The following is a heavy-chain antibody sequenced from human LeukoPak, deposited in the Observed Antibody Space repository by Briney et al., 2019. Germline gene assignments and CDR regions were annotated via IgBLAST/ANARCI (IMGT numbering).Heavy chain of an antibody. D-gene: IGHD3-22*01. CDR1: GGSLSGYY. Sequence: PSETLSLTCAVYGGSLSGYYWSWIRQPPGKGLEWIGEINHSGSTIYSPSLKSRVTISVDTSKNQFSLKLSSVTAADTAVYYCARGGLISSGYYPRAYFDYWGQGTLVSVSS. J-gene: IGHJ4*02. CDR2: INHSGST. V-gene: IGHV4-34*01. CDR3: ARGGLISSGYYPRAYFDY.